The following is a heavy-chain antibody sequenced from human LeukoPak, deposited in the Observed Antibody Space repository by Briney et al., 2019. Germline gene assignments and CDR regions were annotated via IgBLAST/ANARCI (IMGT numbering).Heavy chain of an antibody. Sequence: ASVKVSCKTSGYTLTDYYMHWVRQAPGQGLEWMGWINPDSGGTSYAQKFQGRVTMTRDTSISTAYMELSRLRFDDTAVYYCARDGGDGYNAYYFDYWGQGSLVTVSS. CDR2: INPDSGGT. J-gene: IGHJ4*02. CDR3: ARDGGDGYNAYYFDY. D-gene: IGHD5-24*01. CDR1: GYTLTDYY. V-gene: IGHV1-2*02.